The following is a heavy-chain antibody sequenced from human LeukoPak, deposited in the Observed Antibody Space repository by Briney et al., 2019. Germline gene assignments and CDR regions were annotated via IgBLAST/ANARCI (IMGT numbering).Heavy chain of an antibody. V-gene: IGHV4-59*01. CDR1: DGSISDYS. Sequence: SETLSLTCTVSDGSISDYSWSWIRQPPGKGLEWIGYIYYSGSTNYNPSLKSRVTISLDTSKNQFSLRLSSVTAADTAVYYCARDAIVGATNWFDPWGQGTLVTVSS. CDR2: IYYSGST. J-gene: IGHJ5*02. D-gene: IGHD1-26*01. CDR3: ARDAIVGATNWFDP.